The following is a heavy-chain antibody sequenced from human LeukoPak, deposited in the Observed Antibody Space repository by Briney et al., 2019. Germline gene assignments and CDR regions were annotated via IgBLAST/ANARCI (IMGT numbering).Heavy chain of an antibody. Sequence: ASVKVSCKASGYTFTGYYMHWVRQAPGQGLEWMGWINPNSSGTNYAQKFQGRVTMTRDTSIITDYMELSRLRSDDTAVYYCARSSSWHTEALDPWGQGALVTVSS. CDR1: GYTFTGYY. J-gene: IGHJ5*02. D-gene: IGHD6-13*01. CDR3: ARSSSWHTEALDP. V-gene: IGHV1-2*02. CDR2: INPNSSGT.